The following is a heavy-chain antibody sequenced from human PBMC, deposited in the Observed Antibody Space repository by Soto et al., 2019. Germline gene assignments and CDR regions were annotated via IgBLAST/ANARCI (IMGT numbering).Heavy chain of an antibody. D-gene: IGHD1-26*01. J-gene: IGHJ6*02. CDR3: AKVGFSGSSTYYYYYGMDV. V-gene: IGHV4-39*01. Sequence: SETLSLTCTVSGGSISSSSYYWGWIRQPPGKGLEWIGSIYYSGSTYYNPSLKSRVTISVDTSKNQFSLKLSSVTAADTAVYYCAKVGFSGSSTYYYYYGMDVWGQGTTVTVSS. CDR2: IYYSGST. CDR1: GGSISSSSYY.